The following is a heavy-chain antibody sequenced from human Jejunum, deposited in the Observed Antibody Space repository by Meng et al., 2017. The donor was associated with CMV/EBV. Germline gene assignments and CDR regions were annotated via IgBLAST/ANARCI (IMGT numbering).Heavy chain of an antibody. CDR3: AGGSDFRYGMDV. Sequence: SGFAFGSDTMNWVRQAPGKGLEWVSSVSSRRDYTYYADSVKGRFTISRDYAKNSVYLQMNSLRAEDTASYYCAGGSDFRYGMDVWGQGTTVTVSS. J-gene: IGHJ6*02. D-gene: IGHD3-3*01. V-gene: IGHV3-21*04. CDR1: GFAFGSDT. CDR2: VSSRRDYT.